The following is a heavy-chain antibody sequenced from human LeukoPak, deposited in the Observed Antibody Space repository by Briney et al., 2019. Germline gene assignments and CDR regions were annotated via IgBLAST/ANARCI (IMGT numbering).Heavy chain of an antibody. V-gene: IGHV4-39*07. J-gene: IGHJ4*02. D-gene: IGHD3-10*01. CDR2: IYHSGST. CDR3: ARNYYDSGSYYNFLGY. CDR1: GGSISSSSYY. Sequence: PSETLSLTCTVSGGSISSSSYYWGWIRQPPGKGLEWIGTIYHSGSTYYNPSLKSRVTISVDTSKNQFSLKLSSVTAADTAVYYCARNYYDSGSYYNFLGYWGQGTLVTVSS.